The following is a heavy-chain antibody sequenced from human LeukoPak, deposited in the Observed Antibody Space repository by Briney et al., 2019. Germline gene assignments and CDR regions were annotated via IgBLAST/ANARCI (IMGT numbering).Heavy chain of an antibody. CDR1: GFTFSSYV. CDR3: ARDRGSDDPIDY. D-gene: IGHD2-15*01. CDR2: ISGSGGST. Sequence: GGSLRLSCAASGFTFSSYVMSWVRQAPGKGLEWVSVISGSGGSTYYADSVKGRFTVSRDNSKNTLYLQMSSLRAEDTAVYYCARDRGSDDPIDYWGQGTPVTVSS. V-gene: IGHV3-23*01. J-gene: IGHJ4*02.